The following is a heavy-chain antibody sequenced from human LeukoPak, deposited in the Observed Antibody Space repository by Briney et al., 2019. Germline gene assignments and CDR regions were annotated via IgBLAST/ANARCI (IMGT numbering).Heavy chain of an antibody. D-gene: IGHD2-15*01. CDR3: AKNGDRGAYCSGGTCYPYYYYYMDV. CDR1: GLTFSSYG. CDR2: ISTTGGTT. V-gene: IGHV3-23*01. J-gene: IGHJ6*03. Sequence: GGSVRLSCAASGLTFSSYGMSWAPQAPGGGLEWVSAISTTGGTTYYADSVRGRFTISRDNSRNTLYLQMNSLRAEDTAIYYCAKNGDRGAYCSGGTCYPYYYYYMDVWGKGTTVTTSS.